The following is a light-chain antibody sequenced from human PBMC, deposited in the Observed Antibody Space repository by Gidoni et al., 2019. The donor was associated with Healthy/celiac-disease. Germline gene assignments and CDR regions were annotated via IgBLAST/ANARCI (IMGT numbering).Light chain of an antibody. CDR1: QSVSSY. V-gene: IGKV3-11*01. CDR2: DAS. Sequence: EIVLTQSPATLSLSPGERATLSCRASQSVSSYSAWYQQKPGQAPRLLIYDASNRPTGIPTRFSGSGSGADFSLTISSLEPKDFAVYYCQQRGGWPPRLTFGEGTKVEIK. CDR3: QQRGGWPPRLT. J-gene: IGKJ4*01.